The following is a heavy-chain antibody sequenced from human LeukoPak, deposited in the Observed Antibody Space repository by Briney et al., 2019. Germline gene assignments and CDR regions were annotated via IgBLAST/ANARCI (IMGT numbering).Heavy chain of an antibody. J-gene: IGHJ3*02. Sequence: GGSLRLSCAASGFMFSTSWMTWVRQAPGKGLEWVSSISSSSSYIYYADSVKGRFTISRDNAKNSLYLQMNSLRAEDTAVYYCARYLTALDASDIWGQGTMVTVSS. CDR1: GFMFSTSW. CDR2: ISSSSSYI. CDR3: ARYLTALDASDI. D-gene: IGHD6-25*01. V-gene: IGHV3-21*01.